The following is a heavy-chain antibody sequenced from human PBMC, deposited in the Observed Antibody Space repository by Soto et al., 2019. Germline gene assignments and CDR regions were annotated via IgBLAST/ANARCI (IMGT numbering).Heavy chain of an antibody. CDR1: GFTFSSYA. D-gene: IGHD1-26*01. CDR3: ARDLPLYRIVGAFDY. Sequence: QVQLVESGGGVVQPGRSLRLSCAASGFTFSSYAMHWVRQAPGKGLEWVAVISYDGSNKYYADSVKGRFTIPRDNSKNTLYLQMNGLRAEDTAVYYCARDLPLYRIVGAFDYWGQGPLVTVSS. CDR2: ISYDGSNK. J-gene: IGHJ4*02. V-gene: IGHV3-30-3*01.